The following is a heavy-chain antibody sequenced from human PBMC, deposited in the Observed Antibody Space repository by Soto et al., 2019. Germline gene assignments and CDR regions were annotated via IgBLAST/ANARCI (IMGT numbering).Heavy chain of an antibody. J-gene: IGHJ4*02. Sequence: PVQFGRLAGAAWGFTFMRYWLSWIRQAPGKGLEWVANIKQDGSEKCYVDSVKVRFTISRDTAKTSLYLQLNNLRVEDTALYYCATFRQAASSDFVHWGQ. CDR3: ATFRQAASSDFVH. CDR1: GFTFMRYW. V-gene: IGHV3-7*01. D-gene: IGHD6-13*01. CDR2: IKQDGSEK.